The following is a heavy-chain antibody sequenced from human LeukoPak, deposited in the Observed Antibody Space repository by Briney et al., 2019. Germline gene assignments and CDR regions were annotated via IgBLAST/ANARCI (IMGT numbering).Heavy chain of an antibody. Sequence: SETLSLTCTVSGGSISSYYWSWIRQPPGKGLEWIGYIYYSGSTNYNPSLKSRVTISVDTSKNQFSLKLSSVTAADTAVYYCARAASRITPYYMDVWGKGTTVTVSS. D-gene: IGHD3-10*01. V-gene: IGHV4-59*01. CDR3: ARAASRITPYYMDV. CDR1: GGSISSYY. CDR2: IYYSGST. J-gene: IGHJ6*03.